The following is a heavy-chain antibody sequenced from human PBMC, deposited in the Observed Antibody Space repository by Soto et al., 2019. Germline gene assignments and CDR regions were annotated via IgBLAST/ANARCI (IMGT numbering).Heavy chain of an antibody. CDR2: MNPNSGNT. CDR1: GYTFTSYD. V-gene: IGHV1-8*01. D-gene: IGHD6-13*01. CDR3: ARERSAAADY. Sequence: QVQLVQSGAEVKKPGASVKVSCKASGYTFTSYDINWVRQATGQGLEWLGWMNPNSGNTVYAQKFQGSVTMTRNTSISTAYMELSSLRTEDTALYYCARERSAAADYWGQGTLVTVSS. J-gene: IGHJ4*02.